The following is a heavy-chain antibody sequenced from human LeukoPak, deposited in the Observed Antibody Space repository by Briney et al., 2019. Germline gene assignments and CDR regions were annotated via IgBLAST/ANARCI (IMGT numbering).Heavy chain of an antibody. J-gene: IGHJ3*02. CDR1: GFTFSSSA. CDR2: ISDTGRLS. V-gene: IGHV3-23*01. Sequence: GGSLRLSCAASGFTFSSSAMSWVRQAPGKGLEWVAAISDTGRLSYCADSVNGRFTISRDNSKNTLSLQMYSLRAEDTAKYYCAKDTSGWYDLGSFDIWGQGTMVTVSS. CDR3: AKDTSGWYDLGSFDI. D-gene: IGHD6-19*01.